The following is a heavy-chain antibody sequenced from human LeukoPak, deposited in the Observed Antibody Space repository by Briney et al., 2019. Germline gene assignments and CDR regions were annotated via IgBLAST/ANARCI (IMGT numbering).Heavy chain of an antibody. V-gene: IGHV5-51*01. J-gene: IGHJ5*02. CDR3: ARVSMVRGEPNWFDP. D-gene: IGHD3-10*01. CDR1: GYSFTSYW. CDR2: IYPGDSDT. Sequence: GESLKISCKGSGYSFTSYWIGWVRQMPGKGLEWMGIIYPGDSDTRYSPSFQGQVTISADKSISTAYLQWSSLKASDTAMYYCARVSMVRGEPNWFDPWGQGTLVTVSS.